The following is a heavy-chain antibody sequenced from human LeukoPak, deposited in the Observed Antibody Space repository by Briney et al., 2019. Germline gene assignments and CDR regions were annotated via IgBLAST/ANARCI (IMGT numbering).Heavy chain of an antibody. CDR1: GYSFTSYW. Sequence: GASLQISCKGSGYSFTSYWIGWVRQLPGKGLEWMGIIYPGDSDTRYSPSFQGQVTISADKSISTASLQWSSLKASDTAMYYCARPTTVTSPTTNDYWGQGTLVTVSS. CDR3: ARPTTVTSPTTNDY. D-gene: IGHD4-17*01. CDR2: IYPGDSDT. V-gene: IGHV5-51*01. J-gene: IGHJ4*02.